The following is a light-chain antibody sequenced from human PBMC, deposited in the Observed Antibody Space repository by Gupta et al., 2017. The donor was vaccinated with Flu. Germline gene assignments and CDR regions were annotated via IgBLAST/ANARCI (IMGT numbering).Light chain of an antibody. J-gene: IGKJ4*01. CDR2: DVF. V-gene: IGKV3-11*01. Sequence: LTQSPATLSLSPGERATLSCRASQSVRNFLAWYQQKPGQSPRLLIYDVFNRATGITARFSGSGSGTDFILTSSSLEPEDCAVYYCQLSSAFGGGTKVEI. CDR3: QLSSA. CDR1: QSVRNF.